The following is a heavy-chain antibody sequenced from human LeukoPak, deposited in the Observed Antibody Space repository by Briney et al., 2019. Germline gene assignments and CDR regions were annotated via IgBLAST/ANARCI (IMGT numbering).Heavy chain of an antibody. D-gene: IGHD4-17*01. J-gene: IGHJ6*03. CDR3: ARDPFPTVTVYYYYYMDV. CDR1: GYTFTGYY. Sequence: GASVKVSCKASGYTFTGYYMHWVRQAPGQGLESMGRINPNSGGTNYAQKFQGRVTMTRDTSISTAYMELSRLRSDDTAVYYCARDPFPTVTVYYYYYMDVRGKGTTVTVSS. V-gene: IGHV1-2*06. CDR2: INPNSGGT.